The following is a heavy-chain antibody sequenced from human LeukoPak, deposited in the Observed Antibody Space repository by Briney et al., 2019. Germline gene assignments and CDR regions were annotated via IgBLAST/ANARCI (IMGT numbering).Heavy chain of an antibody. Sequence: SETLSLTCAVYGGSFSGYYWSWIRQPPGKGLEWIGEINHSGGTNYNPSLKSRVTISVDTSKNQFSLKLSSVTAADTAVYYCARGPPTAAGLYFDYWGQGTLVTVSS. CDR2: INHSGGT. D-gene: IGHD6-13*01. V-gene: IGHV4-34*01. J-gene: IGHJ4*02. CDR1: GGSFSGYY. CDR3: ARGPPTAAGLYFDY.